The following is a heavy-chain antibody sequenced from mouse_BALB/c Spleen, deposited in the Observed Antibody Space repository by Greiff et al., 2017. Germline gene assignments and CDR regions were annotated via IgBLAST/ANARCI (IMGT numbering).Heavy chain of an antibody. Sequence: QVQLQQSGPELVKPGASVRISCKASGYTFTSYYIHWVKQRPGQGLEWIGWIYPGNVNTKYNEKFKDKATLTADKSSSTAYMQLSSLTSEDSAVYYCARWVTTVVATRYFDYWGQGTTLTVSS. CDR1: GYTFTSYY. J-gene: IGHJ2*01. V-gene: IGHV1S56*01. D-gene: IGHD1-1*01. CDR2: IYPGNVNT. CDR3: ARWVTTVVATRYFDY.